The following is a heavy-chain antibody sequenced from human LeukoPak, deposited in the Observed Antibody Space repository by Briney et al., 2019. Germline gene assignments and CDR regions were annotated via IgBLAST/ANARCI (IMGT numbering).Heavy chain of an antibody. V-gene: IGHV3-30*04. D-gene: IGHD2-2*01. CDR3: ARPSSQYQLPRGHWFDP. Sequence: PAGSLRLSCAASGFTFSSYAMHWVRQAPGKGLEWVAVISYDGSNKYYADSVKGRFTISRDNSKNTLYLQMNSLRAEDTAVYYCARPSSQYQLPRGHWFDPWGQGTLVTVSS. J-gene: IGHJ5*02. CDR1: GFTFSSYA. CDR2: ISYDGSNK.